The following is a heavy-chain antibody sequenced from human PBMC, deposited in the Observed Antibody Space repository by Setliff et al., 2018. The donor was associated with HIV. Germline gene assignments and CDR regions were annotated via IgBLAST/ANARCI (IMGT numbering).Heavy chain of an antibody. CDR3: ARDPAPSSSASYFQH. CDR1: GYTFTSYY. Sequence: ASVXVSCKASGYTFTSYYMHWVRQAPGQGLEWMGIINPSSGSTTYAQKFQGRVTMTRDTSTSTVYMELSSLRSEDTAVYYCARDPAPSSSASYFQHWGQGTPVTVSS. CDR2: INPSSGST. J-gene: IGHJ1*01. D-gene: IGHD6-6*01. V-gene: IGHV1-46*01.